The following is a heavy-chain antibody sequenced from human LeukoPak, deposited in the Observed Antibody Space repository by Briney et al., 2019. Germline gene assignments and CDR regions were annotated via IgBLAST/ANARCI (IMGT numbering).Heavy chain of an antibody. CDR2: ISGSGGST. J-gene: IGHJ6*02. D-gene: IGHD4-23*01. V-gene: IGHV3-23*01. CDR1: GFTFSSYA. Sequence: GGSLRLSCAASGFTFSSYAMSWVRQAPGKGLEWVSAISGSGGSTYYADSVKGRFTISRDNFKNTLYLQMNSLRAEDTAVYYCAAAQSSRHPELRYYYYGMDVWGQGTTVTVSS. CDR3: AAAQSSRHPELRYYYYGMDV.